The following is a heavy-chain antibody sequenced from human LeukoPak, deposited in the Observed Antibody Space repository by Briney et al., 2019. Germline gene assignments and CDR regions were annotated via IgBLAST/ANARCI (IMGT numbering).Heavy chain of an antibody. D-gene: IGHD6-13*01. J-gene: IGHJ3*02. CDR1: GGSISSGGYY. V-gene: IGHV4-31*03. Sequence: SGTLSLTCTVSGGSISSGGYYWSWIRQHPGKGLEWIGYIYYSGSTYYNPSLKRRVTISVDTSKTQFSLKLSSVTAADTAVYCCARGWSTGQIAAAGSDDAFDIWGQGTMVTVSS. CDR3: ARGWSTGQIAAAGSDDAFDI. CDR2: IYYSGST.